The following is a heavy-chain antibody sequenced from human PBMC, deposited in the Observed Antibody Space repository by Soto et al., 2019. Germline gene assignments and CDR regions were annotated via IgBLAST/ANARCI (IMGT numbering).Heavy chain of an antibody. J-gene: IGHJ6*02. CDR2: ISNDGSNK. D-gene: IGHD6-19*01. V-gene: IGHV3-30*18. CDR3: AKDHSSGSYYYYGMDV. Sequence: GGSLRLSCAASGVTFSSSGMPGACQASGKGLEWVAGISNDGSNKYYADSVKGRFTIYRDNSKNTLYLQMNSLRAEDTAVYYCAKDHSSGSYYYYGMDVWGQGTTVTVSS. CDR1: GVTFSSSG.